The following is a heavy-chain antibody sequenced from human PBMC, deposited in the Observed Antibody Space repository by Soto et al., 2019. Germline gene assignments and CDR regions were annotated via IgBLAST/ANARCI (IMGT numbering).Heavy chain of an antibody. J-gene: IGHJ6*02. V-gene: IGHV3-48*01. D-gene: IGHD6-13*01. CDR3: ARDQTYQGYSSSWFHYYYYYGMDV. Sequence: EVQLVESGGGLVQPGGSLRLSCAASGFTFSSYSMNWVRQAPGKGLEWVSYISSSSSTIYYADSVKGRFTISRDNAKNSLYLQMNSLRAEDTAVYYCARDQTYQGYSSSWFHYYYYYGMDVWGQGTTVTVSS. CDR1: GFTFSSYS. CDR2: ISSSSSTI.